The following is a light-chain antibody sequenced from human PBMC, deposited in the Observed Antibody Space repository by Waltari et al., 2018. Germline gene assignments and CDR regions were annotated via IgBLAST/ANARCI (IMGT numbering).Light chain of an antibody. CDR1: QSVRTS. CDR3: QERSNWPGGS. CDR2: DAS. V-gene: IGKV3-11*01. J-gene: IGKJ4*01. Sequence: EIVMTQSPATLSLSPGESVTLSCRASQSVRTSLAWYQQKPGQAPRLIIYDASNRATGIPARFVGSGSGTDFTLTISRLEPEDFAVYYCQERSNWPGGSFGGGTK.